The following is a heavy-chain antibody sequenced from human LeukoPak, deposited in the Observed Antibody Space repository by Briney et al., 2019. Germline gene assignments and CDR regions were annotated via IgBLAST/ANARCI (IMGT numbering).Heavy chain of an antibody. Sequence: ASVTVSCKASGCTFTSYGMSWVRQPPGQGLEWMGWINGYNGNPKYSQMVQRGVTMTTDTATSTAYMELRSLRSDDTAVYYCARRRLTTEDTYCNSTGCYIASVNWFDPWGQGTLVTVSS. CDR1: GCTFTSYG. D-gene: IGHD2-2*02. J-gene: IGHJ5*02. CDR2: INGYNGNP. CDR3: ARRRLTTEDTYCNSTGCYIASVNWFDP. V-gene: IGHV1-18*01.